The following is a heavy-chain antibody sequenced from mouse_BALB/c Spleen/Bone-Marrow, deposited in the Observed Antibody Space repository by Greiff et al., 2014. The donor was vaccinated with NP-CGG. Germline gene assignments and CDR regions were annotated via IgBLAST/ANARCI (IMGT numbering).Heavy chain of an antibody. CDR2: INPSSGYT. J-gene: IGHJ3*01. D-gene: IGHD2-1*01. CDR1: GYTFTSYT. Sequence: PGAELARPGASVKMSCKASGYTFTSYTMHWVKQRPGQGLEWIGYINPSSGYTNYNQKFKDKATLTADKSSSTAYMQLSSLTSEDSAVYYCARESYGNWFAYWGQGTLVTVSA. CDR3: ARESYGNWFAY. V-gene: IGHV1-4*01.